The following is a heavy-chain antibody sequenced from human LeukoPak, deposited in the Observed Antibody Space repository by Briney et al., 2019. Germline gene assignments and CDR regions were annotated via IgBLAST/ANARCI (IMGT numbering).Heavy chain of an antibody. CDR1: GFTFSSYS. CDR3: ARDNQWQFDY. CDR2: ISSSSSYI. J-gene: IGHJ4*02. Sequence: GGSLRLSCAASGFTFSSYSMNWVRQAPGKGLEWVSSISSSSSYIHYADSVKGRFTISRDNAKNSLYLQMNSLRAEDTAVYYCARDNQWQFDYWGQGTLVTVSS. D-gene: IGHD6-19*01. V-gene: IGHV3-21*01.